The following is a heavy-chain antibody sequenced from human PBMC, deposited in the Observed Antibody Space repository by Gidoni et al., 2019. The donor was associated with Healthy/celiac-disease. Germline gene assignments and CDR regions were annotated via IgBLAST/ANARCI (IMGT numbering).Heavy chain of an antibody. CDR1: GFTFSSYA. CDR2: ISGSCGST. CDR3: AKEHCSSTSCYGFFYYGMDV. Sequence: EVQLLESGGGLVQPGGSLRLSCSASGFTFSSYAMTWVRQAPGKGLEWVSAISGSCGSTYYADSVKGRFTISRDNSKNTLYLQMNSLRAEDTAVYYCAKEHCSSTSCYGFFYYGMDVWGQGTTVTVSS. J-gene: IGHJ6*02. V-gene: IGHV3-23*01. D-gene: IGHD2-2*01.